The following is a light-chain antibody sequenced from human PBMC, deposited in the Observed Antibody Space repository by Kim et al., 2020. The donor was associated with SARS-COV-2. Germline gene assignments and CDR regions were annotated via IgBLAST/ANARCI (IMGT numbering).Light chain of an antibody. V-gene: IGKV2D-29*02. Sequence: DIVMTQTPLSVSVTPGQPASISCRSSQSLLHTDGKNYLYWYLQRSGRSPQLLIYEVSNRFFGVSDRFSGSGSGTDFTLKISQVEAEDVGVYYCMQSLQFPLTFGGGTKVDIK. J-gene: IGKJ4*02. CDR3: MQSLQFPLT. CDR1: QSLLHTDGKNY. CDR2: EVS.